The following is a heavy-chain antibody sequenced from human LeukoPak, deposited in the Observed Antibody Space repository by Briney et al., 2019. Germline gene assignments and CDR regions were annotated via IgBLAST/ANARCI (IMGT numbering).Heavy chain of an antibody. V-gene: IGHV4-4*07. CDR3: ARVLGWAAFDY. CDR2: IYSSGST. J-gene: IGHJ4*02. Sequence: SETLSLTCTVSGGSISSFYWSWFRQPAGKGLEWIGRIYSSGSTNYNPSLKSRVTMSVDTSENQFSLKLSSVTAADTAVYYCARVLGWAAFDYWGQGTQVTVSS. CDR1: GGSISSFY. D-gene: IGHD2-15*01.